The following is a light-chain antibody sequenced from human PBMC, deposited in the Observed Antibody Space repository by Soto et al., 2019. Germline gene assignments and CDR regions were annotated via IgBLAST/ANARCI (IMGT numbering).Light chain of an antibody. V-gene: IGKV3-20*01. CDR3: QQYGSSPGT. CDR1: QSVSSSY. Sequence: EIVLTQSPGTLSLSPGERATLSCRASQSVSSSYLAWYQQKPGQAPRLLIYGASSRATGIPDRFSGSGSGTDCTLTISRLEPEYFAVYYCQQYGSSPGTFGQGTKVEIK. CDR2: GAS. J-gene: IGKJ1*01.